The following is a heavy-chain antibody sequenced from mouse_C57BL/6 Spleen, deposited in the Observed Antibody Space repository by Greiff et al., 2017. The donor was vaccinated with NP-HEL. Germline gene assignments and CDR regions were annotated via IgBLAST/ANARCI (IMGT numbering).Heavy chain of an antibody. CDR2: IRNKANNHAT. CDR1: GFTFSDAW. D-gene: IGHD4-1*01. V-gene: IGHV6-6*01. Sequence: EVKLVESGGGLVQPGGSLKLSCAASGFTFSDAWMDWVRQSQERGLEWVAEIRNKANNHATYYAESVKGRFTISRDDSKSSVYLQMNSLRAEDTGIYYCTRKDWDVGYYAMDYWGQGTSVTVSS. J-gene: IGHJ4*01. CDR3: TRKDWDVGYYAMDY.